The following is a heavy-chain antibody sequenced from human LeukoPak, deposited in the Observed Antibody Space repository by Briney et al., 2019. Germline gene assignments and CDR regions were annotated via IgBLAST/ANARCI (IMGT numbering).Heavy chain of an antibody. V-gene: IGHV3-7*01. CDR2: MNQDGSAK. CDR3: ATYTHWVAGDV. J-gene: IGHJ6*02. D-gene: IGHD3-16*01. Sequence: PGGSLRLSCAASGFMFSNYWMSWVRQAPGKGLEWVANMNQDGSAKGYVDSVKGRFTISRDNARNSLYLQMSSLRPEDTAVYYCATYTHWVAGDVWGQGTTVTVSS. CDR1: GFMFSNYW.